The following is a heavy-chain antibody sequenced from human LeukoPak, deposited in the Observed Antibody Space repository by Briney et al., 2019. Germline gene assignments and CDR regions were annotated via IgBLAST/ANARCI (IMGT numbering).Heavy chain of an antibody. Sequence: GASVKVSCKASGYTFTNYGFSWVRQAPGQGLEWMGWISAYKGNTNYAQKLQGRVTLTTDTSTNTAYMELRSLRSDDTAVYYCARSNQWLGVIYYFDYWGQGTLVTVSS. D-gene: IGHD6-19*01. J-gene: IGHJ4*02. CDR2: ISAYKGNT. CDR3: ARSNQWLGVIYYFDY. V-gene: IGHV1-18*01. CDR1: GYTFTNYG.